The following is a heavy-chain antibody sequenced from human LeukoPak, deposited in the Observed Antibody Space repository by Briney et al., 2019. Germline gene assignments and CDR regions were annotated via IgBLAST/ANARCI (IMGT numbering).Heavy chain of an antibody. V-gene: IGHV1-8*01. CDR2: MNPNSGNT. CDR1: GGTFSSYA. CDR3: ASMTTSTPSYGMDV. J-gene: IGHJ6*02. Sequence: ASVKVSCKASGGTFSSYAISWVRQATGQGLEWMGWMNPNSGNTGYAQKFQGRVTMTRNTSISTAYMELSSLRSEDTAVYYCASMTTSTPSYGMDVWGQGTTVTVSS. D-gene: IGHD4-17*01.